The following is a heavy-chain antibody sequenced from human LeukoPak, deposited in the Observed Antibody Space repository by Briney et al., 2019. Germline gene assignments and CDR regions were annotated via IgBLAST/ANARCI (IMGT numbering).Heavy chain of an antibody. CDR3: ARSRGFLEWVSIDY. D-gene: IGHD3-3*01. J-gene: IGHJ4*02. Sequence: SETLSLTCTVSGGSISSSSYYWGWIRQPTGRGLEWIGSIYYSGSTYYNPSPKSRVTISVDTSKNQFSLKLSSVTAADTAVYYCARSRGFLEWVSIDYWGQGTLVTVSS. CDR1: GGSISSSSYY. V-gene: IGHV4-39*01. CDR2: IYYSGST.